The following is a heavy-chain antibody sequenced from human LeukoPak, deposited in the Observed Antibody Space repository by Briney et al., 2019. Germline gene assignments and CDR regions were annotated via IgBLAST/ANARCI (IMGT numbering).Heavy chain of an antibody. V-gene: IGHV5-51*01. Sequence: GESLKISCKGSGYSFTSYWIGWVRQMPGKGLEWMGIIYPGDSDTRYSPSFPCQVTISANKSISTAYLQWSSLKASDTAMYYCARGLDITMVRGVIIMDWFDPWGQGTLVTVSS. CDR3: ARGLDITMVRGVIIMDWFDP. CDR1: GYSFTSYW. D-gene: IGHD3-10*01. CDR2: IYPGDSDT. J-gene: IGHJ5*02.